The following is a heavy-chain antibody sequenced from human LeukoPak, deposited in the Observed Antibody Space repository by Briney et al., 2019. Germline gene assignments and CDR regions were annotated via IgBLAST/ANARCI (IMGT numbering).Heavy chain of an antibody. Sequence: GGSLRVSCAASGFIFSNYAMSWVRQAPGKGLEWVSAVVGGGHTTFYADSVKGRFTISRDNSKNTVYLQMNSLRGEDTAVYYCAKARLSTGWAYNDYWGQGTPVTVSS. V-gene: IGHV3-23*01. J-gene: IGHJ4*02. CDR2: VVGGGHTT. CDR3: AKARLSTGWAYNDY. CDR1: GFIFSNYA. D-gene: IGHD6-19*01.